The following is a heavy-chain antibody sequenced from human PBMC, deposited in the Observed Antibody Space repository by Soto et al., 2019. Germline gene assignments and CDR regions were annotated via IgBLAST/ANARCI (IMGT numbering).Heavy chain of an antibody. D-gene: IGHD2-2*01. CDR2: ISAYNGNT. V-gene: IGHV1-18*01. J-gene: IGHJ6*02. CDR3: ARDLTVVVPAAMRGYYYGLDV. Sequence: QVQLVQSGAEVKKPGASVKVSCKASGYTFTSYGISWVRQAPGQGLEWMGGISAYNGNTNYAQKLQGRVTRTPDTSTRTAYMELRSLISDDTAVYYCARDLTVVVPAAMRGYYYGLDVWGQGTTVTVSS. CDR1: GYTFTSYG.